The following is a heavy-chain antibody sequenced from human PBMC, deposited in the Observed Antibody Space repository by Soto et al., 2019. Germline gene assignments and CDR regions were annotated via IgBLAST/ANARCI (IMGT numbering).Heavy chain of an antibody. CDR1: GFTFSSYA. CDR3: ARGKYSYGYYGMDV. V-gene: IGHV3-30-3*01. D-gene: IGHD5-18*01. Sequence: PGGSLRLSCAASGFTFSSYAMHWVRQAPGKGLEWVAVISYDGSNKYYADSVKGRFTISRDNSKNTLYLQMNSLRAEDTAVYYCARGKYSYGYYGMDVWGQGTTVTVSS. J-gene: IGHJ6*02. CDR2: ISYDGSNK.